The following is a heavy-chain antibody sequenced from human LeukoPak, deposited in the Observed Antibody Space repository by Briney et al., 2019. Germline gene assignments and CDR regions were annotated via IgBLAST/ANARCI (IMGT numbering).Heavy chain of an antibody. CDR1: GFSLSISGVG. CDR3: AHSLNFAYSSSWLDWFDP. J-gene: IGHJ5*02. V-gene: IGHV2-5*01. D-gene: IGHD6-13*01. Sequence: ESGPTLVNPTQTLTLTCTFSGFSLSISGVGVGWIRQPPGKALEWLALIYWNDDKRYSPSLKSRLSITKDTSKNQVVLTMTNMDPVDTATYYCAHSLNFAYSSSWLDWFDPWGQGTLVTVSS. CDR2: IYWNDDK.